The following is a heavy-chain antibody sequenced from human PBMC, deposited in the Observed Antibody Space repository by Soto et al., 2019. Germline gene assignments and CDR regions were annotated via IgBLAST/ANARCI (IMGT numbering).Heavy chain of an antibody. Sequence: SENLSLTCTGSGGSISRYYWSWIRQPPGKGLEWIGYIYYSGSTNYNPSLKSRVTISVDTSKNQFSLKLSSVTAADTAVYYCASQWGPDAFDFWGQGTMVTGSS. CDR3: ASQWGPDAFDF. CDR1: GGSISRYY. D-gene: IGHD3-16*01. CDR2: IYYSGST. J-gene: IGHJ3*01. V-gene: IGHV4-59*08.